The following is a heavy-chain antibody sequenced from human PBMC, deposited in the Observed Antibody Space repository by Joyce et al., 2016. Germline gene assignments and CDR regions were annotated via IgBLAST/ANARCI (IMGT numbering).Heavy chain of an antibody. Sequence: EVQLVQSGAEGKKPGESLKISCRGSRDSFTGYWIGWVRQIPGRGLEGMVVIYPGDSDTRNRPSFQGQVTIAADKSISTAYLQWSSLRASDTAMYFCARLQARGDTFNIWGQGTMVIVSS. D-gene: IGHD3-16*01. CDR1: RDSFTGYW. J-gene: IGHJ3*02. CDR2: IYPGDSDT. CDR3: ARLQARGDTFNI. V-gene: IGHV5-51*01.